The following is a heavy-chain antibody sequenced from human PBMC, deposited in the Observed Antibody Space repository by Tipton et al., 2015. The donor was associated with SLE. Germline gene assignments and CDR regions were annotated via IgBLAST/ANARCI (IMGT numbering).Heavy chain of an antibody. J-gene: IGHJ6*02. CDR2: MNPNSGNT. D-gene: IGHD3-3*01. CDR3: ARYDRTAGDV. CDR1: GYTFTSYD. Sequence: QSGPEVKKPGASVKVSCKASGYTFTSYDINWVRQATGQGLEWMGWMNPNSGNTGYAQKFKGRVTMTRNTSISTAYMELSSLRSEDTALYYCARYDRTAGDVWGQGTTVTVSS. V-gene: IGHV1-8*01.